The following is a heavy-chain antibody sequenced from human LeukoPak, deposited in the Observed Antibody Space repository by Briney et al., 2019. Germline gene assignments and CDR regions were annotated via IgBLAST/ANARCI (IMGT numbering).Heavy chain of an antibody. D-gene: IGHD6-19*01. CDR1: GFTFSSYS. V-gene: IGHV3-21*01. CDR2: ISSSSSYI. J-gene: IGHJ4*02. CDR3: ARDQRYSSGIDY. Sequence: GGSLRRSCAASGFTFSSYSMNWVRQAPGKGLEWVSSISSSSSYIYYADSVKGRFTISRDNAENSLYLQMNSLRAEDTAVYYCARDQRYSSGIDYWGQGTLVTVSS.